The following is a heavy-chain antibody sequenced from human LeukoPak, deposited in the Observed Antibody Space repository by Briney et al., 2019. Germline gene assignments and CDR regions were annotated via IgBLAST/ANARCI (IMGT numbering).Heavy chain of an antibody. CDR1: GFTFSNSV. J-gene: IGHJ4*02. CDR3: AKLKVFGSGSWDY. Sequence: GGSLRLSCSASGFTFSNSVVSWVRQAPGRGLEWVSSFSGSDENTHHADSVKGRFTISRDNSKNTLYLQMNSLRVEDTATYYCAKLKVFGSGSWDYWGQGSLVTVSS. D-gene: IGHD3-10*01. V-gene: IGHV3-23*01. CDR2: FSGSDENT.